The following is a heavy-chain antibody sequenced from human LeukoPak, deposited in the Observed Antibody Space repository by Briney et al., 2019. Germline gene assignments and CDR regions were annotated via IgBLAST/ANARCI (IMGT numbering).Heavy chain of an antibody. V-gene: IGHV4-59*08. Sequence: SETLSLTCTVSGGSISSYYWSWIRQPPGKGLEWIGYIYYSGSTNYNPSLKSRVTISVDTSKNQFSLKLSSVTAADTAVYYCARHRNYDFWAPSEGWFDPWGQGTLVTVSS. CDR2: IYYSGST. CDR1: GGSISSYY. CDR3: ARHRNYDFWAPSEGWFDP. D-gene: IGHD3-3*01. J-gene: IGHJ5*02.